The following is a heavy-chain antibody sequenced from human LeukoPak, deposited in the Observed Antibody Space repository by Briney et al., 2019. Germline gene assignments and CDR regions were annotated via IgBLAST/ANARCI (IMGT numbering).Heavy chain of an antibody. V-gene: IGHV1-18*01. CDR2: ISAYNGNT. CDR3: ARALGSDILTAPLDV. Sequence: ASVKVSCKASGYTFTSYGISWVRQAPGRGLEWMGWISAYNGNTNYAQKLQGRVTMTTDTSTSTAYMELRSLRSDDTAVYYCARALGSDILTAPLDVWGQGTTVTVSS. CDR1: GYTFTSYG. D-gene: IGHD3-9*01. J-gene: IGHJ6*02.